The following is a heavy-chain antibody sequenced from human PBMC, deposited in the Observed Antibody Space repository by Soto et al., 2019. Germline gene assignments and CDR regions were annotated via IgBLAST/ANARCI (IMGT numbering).Heavy chain of an antibody. Sequence: GASVKVSCKASGYTFTSYGISWVRQAPGQGLEWMGWISAYNGNTNYAQKLQGRVTMTTDTSTSTAYMELRSLRSDDTAVYYCARGTYDFWSGRDYYYGMDVWGQGTTVTVSS. CDR2: ISAYNGNT. V-gene: IGHV1-18*01. D-gene: IGHD3-3*01. CDR1: GYTFTSYG. CDR3: ARGTYDFWSGRDYYYGMDV. J-gene: IGHJ6*02.